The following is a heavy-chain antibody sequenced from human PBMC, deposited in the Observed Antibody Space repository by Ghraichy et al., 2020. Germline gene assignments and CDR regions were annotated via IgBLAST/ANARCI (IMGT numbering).Heavy chain of an antibody. D-gene: IGHD1-26*01. J-gene: IGHJ6*02. Sequence: GGSLRLSCAASGFTFSSYWMHWVRQAPGKGLVWVSRINSDGSSTSYADSVKGRFTISRDNAKNTLYLQMNSLRAEDTAVYYCARGGSYSSSYYYYGMDVWGQGTTVTVSS. V-gene: IGHV3-74*01. CDR2: INSDGSST. CDR3: ARGGSYSSSYYYYGMDV. CDR1: GFTFSSYW.